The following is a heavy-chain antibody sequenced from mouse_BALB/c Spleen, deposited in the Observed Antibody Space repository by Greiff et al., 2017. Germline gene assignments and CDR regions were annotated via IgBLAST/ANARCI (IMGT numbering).Heavy chain of an antibody. CDR2: IDPANGNT. V-gene: IGHV14-3*02. Sequence: EVKLMESGAELVKPGASVKLSCTASGFNIKDTYMHWVKQRPEQGLEWIGRIDPANGNTKYDPKFQGKATITADTSSNTAYLQLSSLTSEDTAVYYCARRLNYAMDYWGQGTSVTVSS. CDR3: ARRLNYAMDY. J-gene: IGHJ4*01. CDR1: GFNIKDTY.